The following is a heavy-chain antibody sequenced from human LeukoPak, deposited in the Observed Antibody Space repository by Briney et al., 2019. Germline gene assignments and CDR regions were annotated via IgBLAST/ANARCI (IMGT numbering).Heavy chain of an antibody. J-gene: IGHJ4*02. D-gene: IGHD4-17*01. Sequence: GGSLRLSCAASGFTFSSNYMSWVRQAPGKGLEWVSVIYSGGSTYYADSVKGRFTISRDNSKNTLYLQMNSLRAEDTAVYYCAREGDYGFELDYWGQGTLVTVSS. V-gene: IGHV3-53*01. CDR2: IYSGGST. CDR1: GFTFSSNY. CDR3: AREGDYGFELDY.